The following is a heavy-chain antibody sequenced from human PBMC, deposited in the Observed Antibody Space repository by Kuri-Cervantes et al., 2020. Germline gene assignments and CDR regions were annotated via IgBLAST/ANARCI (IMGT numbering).Heavy chain of an antibody. J-gene: IGHJ5*02. D-gene: IGHD1-26*01. CDR2: IIPIFGTA. CDR3: ARGAYSGSYYWFDP. CDR1: GGTFSSYA. Sequence: SVKVSCKASGGTFSSYAISWVRQAPGQGLEWMGGIIPIFGTANYAQKFQGRVTMTRDTSTSTVYMELSSLRSEDTAVYYCARGAYSGSYYWFDPWGQGTLVTVSS. V-gene: IGHV1-69*05.